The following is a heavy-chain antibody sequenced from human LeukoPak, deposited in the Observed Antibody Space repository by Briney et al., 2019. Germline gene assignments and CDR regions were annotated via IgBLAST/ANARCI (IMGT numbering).Heavy chain of an antibody. D-gene: IGHD3-22*01. V-gene: IGHV3-23*01. J-gene: IGHJ4*02. Sequence: GSLSLSCAASGFTFSSYAMSWVRQAPGKGLEWVSAISGSGGSTYYAGSVKGRFTISRDNSKNTLYLQMNSLRAEDTAVYYCAKDRITMIVVVIFDYWGQGTLVTVSS. CDR2: ISGSGGST. CDR1: GFTFSSYA. CDR3: AKDRITMIVVVIFDY.